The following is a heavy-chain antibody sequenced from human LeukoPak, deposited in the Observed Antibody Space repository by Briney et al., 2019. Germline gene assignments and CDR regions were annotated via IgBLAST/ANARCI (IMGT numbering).Heavy chain of an antibody. CDR3: ARGYRQWSPDAFDI. D-gene: IGHD3-3*01. CDR1: GYTFTSYD. Sequence: GASVKVSCKASGYTFTSYDINWVRQATGQGLEWMGWMNPNSGNTGYAQKFQGRVTMTRNTSISTAYMELSSLRSEDTAVYYCARGYRQWSPDAFDIWGQGTMVTVSS. CDR2: MNPNSGNT. V-gene: IGHV1-8*01. J-gene: IGHJ3*02.